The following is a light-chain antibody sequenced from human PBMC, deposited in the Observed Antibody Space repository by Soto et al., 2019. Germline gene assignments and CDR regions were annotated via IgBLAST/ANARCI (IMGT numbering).Light chain of an antibody. Sequence: DIQMTQSPSTLSASVGDRVTITCRASQSISSWLGWYQQRPREAPQLLIYGASSLESGAPSRFSGSGSGTEFTLTISSVQPTDFATYYCQQYATSSPTFGQGTKLEI. CDR1: QSISSW. CDR3: QQYATSSPT. J-gene: IGKJ2*01. CDR2: GAS. V-gene: IGKV1-5*01.